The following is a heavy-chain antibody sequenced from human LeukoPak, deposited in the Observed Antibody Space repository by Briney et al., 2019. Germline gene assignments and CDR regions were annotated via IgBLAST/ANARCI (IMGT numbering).Heavy chain of an antibody. Sequence: GGSLRLSCAASGFTFSSYAMHWVRQAPGKGLEWVSSVSGSSTYIFYADSVKGRFTISRDDAKNSVYLQMNSLRDEDTAVYYCARFETRGTGDLDNWGQGTLVTVSS. CDR3: ARFETRGTGDLDN. D-gene: IGHD7-27*01. CDR2: VSGSSTYI. J-gene: IGHJ4*02. V-gene: IGHV3-21*06. CDR1: GFTFSSYA.